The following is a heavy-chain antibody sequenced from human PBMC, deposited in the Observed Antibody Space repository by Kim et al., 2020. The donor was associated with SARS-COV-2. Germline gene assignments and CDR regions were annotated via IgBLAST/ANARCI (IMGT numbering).Heavy chain of an antibody. V-gene: IGHV3-33*03. CDR2: IWSDESIK. D-gene: IGHD6-13*01. CDR3: AKGKGRIAAGGGFDY. CDR1: GFNFRDYG. J-gene: IGHJ4*02. Sequence: GGSLRLSCAASGFNFRDYGMHWVRQAPGKGLEWVAVIWSDESIKYYADSVKGRFTISRDNSKNTLYLQMNSLRAEDTALYYCAKGKGRIAAGGGFDYWGQGTRVTVSS.